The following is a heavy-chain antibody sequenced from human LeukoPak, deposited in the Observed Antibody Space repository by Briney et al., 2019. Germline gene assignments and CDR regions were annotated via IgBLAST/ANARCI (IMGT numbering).Heavy chain of an antibody. CDR1: GFTFSIYS. D-gene: IGHD3-10*01. V-gene: IGHV3-48*04. Sequence: PGGSLRLSCAASGFTFSIYSMNWVRQSPGMGLEWISYISSGSSTISYADSVKGRFTISRDNAKNSLYLQMNSLRAEDTAVYYCARDGIRYYGSGSYYNYWGQGTLVTVSS. CDR2: ISSGSSTI. J-gene: IGHJ4*02. CDR3: ARDGIRYYGSGSYYNY.